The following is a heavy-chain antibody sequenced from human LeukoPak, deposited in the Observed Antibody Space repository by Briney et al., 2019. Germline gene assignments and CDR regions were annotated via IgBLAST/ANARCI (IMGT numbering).Heavy chain of an antibody. V-gene: IGHV4-59*01. J-gene: IGHJ4*02. Sequence: SETLSLTCIVSGGSLSSYYRSWIRQSPGKGLEWIGYIYNSVSTNYNPSLKSRVTISVDTSKNQFSLKLSSVTAADTAVYYCARQGGYWGQGTLVTVSS. CDR1: GGSLSSYY. CDR3: ARQGGY. D-gene: IGHD3-16*01. CDR2: IYNSVST.